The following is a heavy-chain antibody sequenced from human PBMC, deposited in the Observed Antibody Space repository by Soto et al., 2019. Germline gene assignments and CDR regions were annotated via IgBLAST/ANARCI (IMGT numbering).Heavy chain of an antibody. CDR2: IYHSGSN. V-gene: IGHV4-38-2*01. CDR3: ARNFDTAFDY. J-gene: IGHJ4*01. Sequence: PSETLSLTCAVSGYSISSGYYWGWIRQPPGKGLEWIGYIYHSGSNYSNPSLKSRVTISVDRSKNQFALKLSSVPAADTAGYYCARNFDTAFDYWGHGTVVTAPQ. CDR1: GYSISSGYY. D-gene: IGHD2-21*02.